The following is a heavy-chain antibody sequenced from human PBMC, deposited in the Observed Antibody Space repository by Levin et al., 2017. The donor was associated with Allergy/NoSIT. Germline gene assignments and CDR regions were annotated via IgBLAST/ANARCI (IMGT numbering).Heavy chain of an antibody. CDR3: ARGPENGSYYRTTFDY. D-gene: IGHD1-26*01. Sequence: PSETLSLTCAVYGGSFSGYYWSWIRQPPGKGLEWIGEINHSGSTNYNPSLKSRVTISVDTSKNQFSLKLSSVTAADTAVYYCARGPENGSYYRTTFDYWGQGTLVTVSS. V-gene: IGHV4-34*01. J-gene: IGHJ4*02. CDR2: INHSGST. CDR1: GGSFSGYY.